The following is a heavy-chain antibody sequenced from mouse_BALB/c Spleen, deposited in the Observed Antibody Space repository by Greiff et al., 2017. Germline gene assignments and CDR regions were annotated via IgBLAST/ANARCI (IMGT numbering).Heavy chain of an antibody. CDR3: ASWEGFAY. J-gene: IGHJ3*01. CDR1: GFTFSSFG. Sequence: EVKVEESGGGLVQPGGSRKFSCAASGFTFSSFGMHWVRQAPEKGLEWVAYISSGSSTIYYADTVKGRFTISRDNPKNTLFLQMTSLRSEDTAMYYCASWEGFAYWGQGTLVTVSA. D-gene: IGHD4-1*01. CDR2: ISSGSSTI. V-gene: IGHV5-17*02.